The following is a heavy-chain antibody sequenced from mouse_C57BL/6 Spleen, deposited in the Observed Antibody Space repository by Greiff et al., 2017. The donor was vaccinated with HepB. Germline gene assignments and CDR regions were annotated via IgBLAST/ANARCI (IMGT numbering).Heavy chain of an antibody. CDR1: GFTFSDYG. J-gene: IGHJ4*01. CDR2: ISSGSSTI. Sequence: EVMLVESGGGLVKPGGSLKLSCAASGFTFSDYGMHWVRQAPEKGLEWVAYISSGSSTIYYADTVKGRFTISRDNAKNTLFLQMTSLRSEDTAMYYCARDSSGYPFYAMDYWGQGTSVTVSS. CDR3: ARDSSGYPFYAMDY. V-gene: IGHV5-17*01. D-gene: IGHD3-2*02.